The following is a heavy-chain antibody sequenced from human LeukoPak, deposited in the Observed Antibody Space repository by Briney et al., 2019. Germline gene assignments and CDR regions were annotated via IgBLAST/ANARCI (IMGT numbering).Heavy chain of an antibody. CDR1: GFTFSSHE. D-gene: IGHD3-22*01. Sequence: PGGSLRLSCAASGFTFSSHEMNWVRQAPGKGLEWVSYISSSGSTIYYADSVKGRFTISRDNAKNSLYLQMNSLRAEDTAVYYWAELGITMMGGVGGKGPTVPISS. CDR2: ISSSGSTI. J-gene: IGHJ6*03. V-gene: IGHV3-48*03. CDR3: AELGITMMGGV.